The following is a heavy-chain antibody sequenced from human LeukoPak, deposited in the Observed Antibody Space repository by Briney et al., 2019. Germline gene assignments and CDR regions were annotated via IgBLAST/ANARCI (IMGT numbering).Heavy chain of an antibody. CDR3: AKGSRGYCSSTSCPSYWFFDL. Sequence: GGPLRLSCAASGFTFYTYAMTWVRQAPGKGLEWVSTISGSGGSTYYADSVKGRFTISRDNSKNTLYLQMNSLRVEDTARYYCAKGSRGYCSSTSCPSYWFFDLWGRGTLVTVSS. CDR1: GFTFYTYA. J-gene: IGHJ2*01. D-gene: IGHD2-2*01. V-gene: IGHV3-23*01. CDR2: ISGSGGST.